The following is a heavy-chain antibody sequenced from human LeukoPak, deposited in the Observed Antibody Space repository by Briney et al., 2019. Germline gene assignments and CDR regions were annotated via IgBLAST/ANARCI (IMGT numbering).Heavy chain of an antibody. J-gene: IGHJ4*02. V-gene: IGHV3-21*01. CDR3: AREWTYSSGWSASGY. CDR2: ISSRSNYI. CDR1: GFTFSSYN. Sequence: PGESLRLSCAAAGFTFSSYNMNWVRQAPGKGLEWVSFISSRSNYIYLADSLKGRFTISRDNAKNSLYLQMNSLRAEDTAMYYCAREWTYSSGWSASGYWGQGTLVTVSS. D-gene: IGHD6-19*01.